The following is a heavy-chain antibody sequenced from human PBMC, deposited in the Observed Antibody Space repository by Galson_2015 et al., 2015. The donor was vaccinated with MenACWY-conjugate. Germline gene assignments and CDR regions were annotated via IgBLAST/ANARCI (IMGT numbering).Heavy chain of an antibody. CDR1: GGSINSYY. CDR3: ARLPRGITMIVEGS. D-gene: IGHD3-22*01. CDR2: IHYSGTT. Sequence: SETLSLTCTVSGGSINSYYWSWIRQPPGKGLEWIGSIHYSGTTHYNPSLKSRVTISVDTSKNQFSLKLSSVSAADTAVYYCARLPRGITMIVEGSWGQGILVTVSS. J-gene: IGHJ5*02. V-gene: IGHV4-59*05.